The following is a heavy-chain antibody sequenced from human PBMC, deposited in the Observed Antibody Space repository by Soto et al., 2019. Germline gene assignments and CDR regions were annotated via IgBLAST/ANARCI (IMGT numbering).Heavy chain of an antibody. Sequence: PSETVSLTXAVPGASISSDNRWTWVRQPPGEGLEWIGEISQSGTTKYNPSLASRVTISVDKSKNQFSLRLTSMTAADTAVYYCAKKVPAALRLYYFFGLDVWGQGTTVTVSS. V-gene: IGHV4-4*02. D-gene: IGHD2-15*01. CDR3: AKKVPAALRLYYFFGLDV. CDR1: GASISSDNR. CDR2: ISQSGTT. J-gene: IGHJ6*02.